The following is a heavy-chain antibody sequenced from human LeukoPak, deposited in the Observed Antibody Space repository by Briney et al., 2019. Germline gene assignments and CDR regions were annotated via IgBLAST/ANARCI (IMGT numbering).Heavy chain of an antibody. D-gene: IGHD2-8*01. V-gene: IGHV3-7*04. Sequence: GGSPRLSCAASGFDFDNYWMTWVRQAPGKGLEWVANMNQDGSEQYYVDSVKGRFTISRDNGKKSLYLQMNSLRAEDTAVYYCSRGQGCAYWGQGTLVTVSS. CDR3: SRGQGCAY. CDR2: MNQDGSEQ. CDR1: GFDFDNYW. J-gene: IGHJ4*02.